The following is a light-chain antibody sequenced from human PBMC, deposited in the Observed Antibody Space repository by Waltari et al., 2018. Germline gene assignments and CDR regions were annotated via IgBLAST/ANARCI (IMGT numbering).Light chain of an antibody. CDR1: TSNIGAGHD. CDR3: QSFDNMLSGGVV. J-gene: IGLJ2*01. CDR2: GNN. V-gene: IGLV1-40*01. Sequence: QSVLTQPPSASGTPGQRVTISCSGSTSNIGAGHDVHWYQHLPGTAPKLLIYGNNNRPSGVPDRFSGSKSGTSASLAITGLQADDDADYFCQSFDNMLSGGVVFGGGTKLAVL.